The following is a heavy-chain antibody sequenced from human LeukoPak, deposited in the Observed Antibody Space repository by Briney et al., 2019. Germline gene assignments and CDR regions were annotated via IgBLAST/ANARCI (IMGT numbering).Heavy chain of an antibody. V-gene: IGHV3-21*01. CDR1: GFTFSSYS. D-gene: IGHD3-3*01. J-gene: IGHJ4*02. CDR3: ARDVYYDFWSGVDY. Sequence: GGSLSLSCAASGFTFSSYSMNWVRQAPGKGLEWGSSISSSSSYIYYADSVKGRFTISRGNAKNSLYLQMNSLRAEDTAVYYCARDVYYDFWSGVDYWGQGTLVTVSS. CDR2: ISSSSSYI.